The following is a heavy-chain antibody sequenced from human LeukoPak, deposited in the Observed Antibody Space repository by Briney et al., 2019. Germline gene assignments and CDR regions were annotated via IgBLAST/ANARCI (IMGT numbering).Heavy chain of an antibody. CDR2: IYYSGST. CDR1: GASNSSYY. V-gene: IGHV4-59*01. J-gene: IGHJ6*02. CDR3: AKGGGYYGSGSYYRDYYYGMDV. D-gene: IGHD3-10*01. Sequence: PSETLSLTCTVSGASNSSYYWSRIRQPPGKGLEWIGYIYYSGSTNYNPSLKSRVTISVDTSKNQFSLKPSSVTAADTAVYYCAKGGGYYGSGSYYRDYYYGMDVWGQGTTVTVSS.